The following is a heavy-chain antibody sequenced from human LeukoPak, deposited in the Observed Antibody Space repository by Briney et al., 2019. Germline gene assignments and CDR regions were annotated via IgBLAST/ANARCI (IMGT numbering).Heavy chain of an antibody. J-gene: IGHJ4*02. Sequence: GESLKISCKGSGYSFPTYWIGWVRQMPGKGLEWMGIIYPGDSDTRYSPSFQGQVTFSTDKSISTAYLQWSSLKVSDTAIYYCARRGYSNGDEGYFDYWGQGTLVTVSS. CDR3: ARRGYSNGDEGYFDY. CDR2: IYPGDSDT. D-gene: IGHD5-18*01. V-gene: IGHV5-51*01. CDR1: GYSFPTYW.